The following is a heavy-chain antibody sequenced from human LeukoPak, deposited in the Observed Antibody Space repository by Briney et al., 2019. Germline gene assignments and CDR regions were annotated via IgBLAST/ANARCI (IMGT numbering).Heavy chain of an antibody. D-gene: IGHD5-12*01. J-gene: IGHJ4*02. CDR3: AKGYSGYDLDY. Sequence: SETLSLTCAFYGGSFSGYYWSWIRQPPGKGLEWIGEINHSGSTNYNPSLKSRVTISVDTSKNQFSLKLSSVTAADTAVYYCAKGYSGYDLDYWGQGTLVTVSS. CDR2: INHSGST. CDR1: GGSFSGYY. V-gene: IGHV4-34*01.